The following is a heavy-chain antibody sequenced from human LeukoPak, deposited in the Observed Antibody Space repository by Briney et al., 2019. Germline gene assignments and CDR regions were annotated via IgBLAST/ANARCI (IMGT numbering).Heavy chain of an antibody. CDR1: GYLFTTYG. Sequence: GASVKVSCKTSGYLFTTYGISWVRQAPGQGLEWMGRIIGYRGITNYAQKLQDRVTITADTPTNTAYMELRSLRSDDTAVYYCGRGPFYYDIDWGQGTLITVSS. D-gene: IGHD3-22*01. J-gene: IGHJ4*02. CDR3: GRGPFYYDID. V-gene: IGHV1-18*01. CDR2: IIGYRGIT.